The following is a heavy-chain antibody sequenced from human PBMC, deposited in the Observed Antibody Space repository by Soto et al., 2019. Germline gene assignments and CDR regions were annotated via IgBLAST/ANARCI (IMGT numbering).Heavy chain of an antibody. CDR2: IIPILGIA. Sequence: GASVKVSCKASGGTFSSYTISWVRQAPGQGLEWMGRIIPILGIANYAQKFQGRVTITADKSTSTAYMELSSLRSEDTAVYYCARDLGYSYGPGPPFDYWGQGTLVTVSS. D-gene: IGHD5-18*01. V-gene: IGHV1-69*04. CDR1: GGTFSSYT. CDR3: ARDLGYSYGPGPPFDY. J-gene: IGHJ4*02.